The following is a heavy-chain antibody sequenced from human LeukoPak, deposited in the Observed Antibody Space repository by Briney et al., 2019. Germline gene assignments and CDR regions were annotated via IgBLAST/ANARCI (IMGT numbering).Heavy chain of an antibody. CDR3: ARASGHYDSSGYYSGYYFDY. V-gene: IGHV4-30-4*01. CDR1: GGSISSGDYY. J-gene: IGHJ4*02. Sequence: SETLSLTCTVSGGSISSGDYYWSWIRQPPGKGLEWIGYIYYSGSTYYNPSLKSRVTISVDTSKNQFSLKLSSVTAADTAVYYCARASGHYDSSGYYSGYYFDYWGQGTLVTVSS. CDR2: IYYSGST. D-gene: IGHD3-22*01.